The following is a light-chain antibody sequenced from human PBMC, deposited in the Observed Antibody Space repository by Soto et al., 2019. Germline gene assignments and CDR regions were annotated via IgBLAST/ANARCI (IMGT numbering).Light chain of an antibody. Sequence: DIVMTQSPLSLPVTPGEPASISCRSSQSLLYSNGNNYLDWYLQKPGQSPQLLIYLGSNRASGVLDRLSGGGSGTDLNMKISRVEAEDVGVYCCMQGLLTPLLFCGATKVQIK. CDR1: QSLLYSNGNNY. CDR3: MQGLLTPLL. J-gene: IGKJ4*01. V-gene: IGKV2-28*01. CDR2: LGS.